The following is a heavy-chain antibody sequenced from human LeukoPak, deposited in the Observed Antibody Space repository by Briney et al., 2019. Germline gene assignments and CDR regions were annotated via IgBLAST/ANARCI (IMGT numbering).Heavy chain of an antibody. D-gene: IGHD2-21*02. CDR2: IRKCGDES. Sequence: GGSLRLSCAASGFTLDNYWMPWVRQVTGKGLEWVANIRKCGDESYYVDSVKGLFTISRDNAKTSVSLQMDSLRVEDTAVYYCERGGGWGLRRAFDYWGQGTLVTVSS. CDR1: GFTLDNYW. J-gene: IGHJ4*02. V-gene: IGHV3-7*01. CDR3: ERGGGWGLRRAFDY.